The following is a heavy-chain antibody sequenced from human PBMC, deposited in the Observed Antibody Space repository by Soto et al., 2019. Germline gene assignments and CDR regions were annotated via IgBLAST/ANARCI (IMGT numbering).Heavy chain of an antibody. D-gene: IGHD3-22*01. CDR1: GYTFTSYG. CDR3: ARDRGYYYDSSGPDAFDI. Sequence: QVQLVQSGAEVKKPGASVKVSCKASGYTFTSYGISWVRQAPGQGLEWMGWISAYNGNTNYAQKLQGRVTMTTDTSTSTAYMELRSLRSDDTAVYYCARDRGYYYDSSGPDAFDIWGQGTMVTVSS. J-gene: IGHJ3*02. CDR2: ISAYNGNT. V-gene: IGHV1-18*01.